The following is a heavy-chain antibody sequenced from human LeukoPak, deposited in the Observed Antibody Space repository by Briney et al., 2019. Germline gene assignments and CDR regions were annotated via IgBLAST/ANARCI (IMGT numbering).Heavy chain of an antibody. J-gene: IGHJ4*02. CDR2: IYYSGSI. V-gene: IGHV4-59*06. D-gene: IGHD6-6*01. Sequence: SETLSLTCTVSGGSISSYYWSWIRQHPGKGLEWIGYIYYSGSIYYNPSLKSRVTISVDTSKNQFSLKLSSVTAADTAVYYCARASIGWSRHFDYWGQGTLVTVSS. CDR3: ARASIGWSRHFDY. CDR1: GGSISSYY.